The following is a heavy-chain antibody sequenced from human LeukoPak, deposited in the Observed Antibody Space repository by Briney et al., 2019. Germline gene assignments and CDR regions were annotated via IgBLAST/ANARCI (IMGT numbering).Heavy chain of an antibody. D-gene: IGHD3-10*01. V-gene: IGHV3-7*01. CDR3: GRHRSGSGTYFIDY. CDR2: MKKDGSET. J-gene: IGHJ4*02. Sequence: GSLRLSCVVSGFTFSSYSMIWVRQAPGKGLQRVANMKKDGSETKYVDFVKGRFTISRDNAKNSLYLQMNSLRAEDTAVYYCGRHRSGSGTYFIDYWGQGTLVSVSS. CDR1: GFTFSSYS.